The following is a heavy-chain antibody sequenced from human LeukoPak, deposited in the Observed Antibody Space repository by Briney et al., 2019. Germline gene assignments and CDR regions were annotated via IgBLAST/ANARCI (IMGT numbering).Heavy chain of an antibody. Sequence: GGSLRLSCAASGFTLIGSAMNWVRQASGKGLEWVGRIRRKANSYATAYAASVKGRFTISRDDSKNTAYLQMNSLKTEDTAVYYCTSANIVAVPAAFDAFDIWGQGTMVTVSS. CDR3: TSANIVAVPAAFDAFDI. V-gene: IGHV3-73*01. CDR2: IRRKANSYAT. CDR1: GFTLIGSA. D-gene: IGHD2-2*01. J-gene: IGHJ3*02.